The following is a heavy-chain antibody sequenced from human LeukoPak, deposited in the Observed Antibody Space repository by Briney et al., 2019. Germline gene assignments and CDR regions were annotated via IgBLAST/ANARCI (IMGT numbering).Heavy chain of an antibody. D-gene: IGHD3-22*01. Sequence: QPGGSLRLSCAASGFTFSSYWMSWVRQAPGKGLEWVSYISSSGSTIYYADSVKGRFTISRDNAKNSLYLQMNSLRAEDTAVYYCARVPSDYYDSSGYYSPLDYWGQGTLVTVSS. CDR1: GFTFSSYW. CDR2: ISSSGSTI. CDR3: ARVPSDYYDSSGYYSPLDY. J-gene: IGHJ4*02. V-gene: IGHV3-48*03.